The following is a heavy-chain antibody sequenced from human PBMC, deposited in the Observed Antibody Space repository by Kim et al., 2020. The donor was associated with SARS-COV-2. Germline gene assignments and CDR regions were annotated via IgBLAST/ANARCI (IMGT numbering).Heavy chain of an antibody. CDR1: GGSISSYY. D-gene: IGHD6-19*01. Sequence: SETLSLTCTVSGGSISSYYWSWIRQPAGKGLEWIGRIYTSGSTNYNPSLKSRVTMSVDTSKNQFSLKLSSVTAADTAVYYCARVPYSSGWSRRVYWYFDLWGRGTLVTVSS. J-gene: IGHJ2*01. CDR3: ARVPYSSGWSRRVYWYFDL. V-gene: IGHV4-4*07. CDR2: IYTSGST.